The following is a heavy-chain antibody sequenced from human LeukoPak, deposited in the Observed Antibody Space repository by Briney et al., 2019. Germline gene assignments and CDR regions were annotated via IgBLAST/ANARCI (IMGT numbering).Heavy chain of an antibody. Sequence: SETLSLTCTVSGGSISSYYWSWIRQPPGKGLEWTGYIYYSGSTNYNPSLKSRVTISVDTSKNQFSLKLSSVTAADTAVYYCAANLVGETFFDYWGQGTLVTVSS. CDR1: GGSISSYY. CDR3: AANLVGETFFDY. D-gene: IGHD1-26*01. CDR2: IYYSGST. J-gene: IGHJ4*02. V-gene: IGHV4-59*01.